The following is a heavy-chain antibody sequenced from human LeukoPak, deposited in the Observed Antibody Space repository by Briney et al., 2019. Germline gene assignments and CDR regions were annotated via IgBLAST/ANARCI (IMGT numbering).Heavy chain of an antibody. CDR3: ARRSGIAVAGAFDY. CDR1: GFTFGSYA. Sequence: TGGSLRLSCAASGFTFGSYAMTWVRQAPGKGLEWVSAISGSGGSTYYAESVKGRFTISRDNSKNTLYLQMNSLRAEDTAVYYCARRSGIAVAGAFDYWGQGTLVTVSS. V-gene: IGHV3-23*01. D-gene: IGHD6-19*01. CDR2: ISGSGGST. J-gene: IGHJ4*02.